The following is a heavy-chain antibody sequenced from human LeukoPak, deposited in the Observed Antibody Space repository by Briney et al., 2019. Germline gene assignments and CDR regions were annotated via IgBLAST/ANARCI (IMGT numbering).Heavy chain of an antibody. D-gene: IGHD4-17*01. CDR2: INWNGGST. CDR1: GFTFDDYG. Sequence: RPGGSLRLSCAASGFTFDDYGMSWVRQAPGKGLEWVSGINWNGGSTGYADSVKGRFTISRDNAKNSLYLQMNSLRAEDTALYYCARVRRYGDYACYYYYYMDVWGKGTTVTVSS. CDR3: ARVRRYGDYACYYYYYMDV. J-gene: IGHJ6*03. V-gene: IGHV3-20*04.